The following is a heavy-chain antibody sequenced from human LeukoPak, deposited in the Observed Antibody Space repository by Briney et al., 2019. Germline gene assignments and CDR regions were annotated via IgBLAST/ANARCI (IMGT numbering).Heavy chain of an antibody. CDR2: INHSGST. D-gene: IGHD5-18*01. CDR1: GGSFSGYY. CDR3: AGGLTAMGSRGKDV. J-gene: IGHJ6*04. Sequence: PSETLSLTCAVYGGSFSGYYWSWIRQPPGKGLEWIGEINHSGSTNYNPSLKSRVTISVDTSKNQFSLKLSSVTAADTAVYYCAGGLTAMGSRGKDVWGKGTTVTVSS. V-gene: IGHV4-34*01.